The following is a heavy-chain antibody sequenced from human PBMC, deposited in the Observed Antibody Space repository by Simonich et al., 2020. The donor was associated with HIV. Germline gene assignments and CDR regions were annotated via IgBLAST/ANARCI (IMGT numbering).Heavy chain of an antibody. CDR2: INPNSGGK. J-gene: IGHJ3*02. CDR1: GYTFTGYY. CDR3: ARDPVVPAAIRNAFDI. D-gene: IGHD2-2*01. V-gene: IGHV1-2*02. Sequence: QVQLVQSGAEVKKPGASVKVSCKASGYTFTGYYMHWVRQAPGQGLEWRGWINPNSGGKNDEQKFQGRVTMTRDTSISTAYMELSRLRSDDTAVYYCARDPVVPAAIRNAFDIWGQGTMVTVSS.